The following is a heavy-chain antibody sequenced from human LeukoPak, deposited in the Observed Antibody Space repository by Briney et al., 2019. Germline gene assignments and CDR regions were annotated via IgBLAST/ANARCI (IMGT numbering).Heavy chain of an antibody. Sequence: GASVKVSCKASGYTFTSYGISWVRQAPGQGLEWMGWISAYNGNTNYAQKLQGRVTMTTDTSTSTAYMELRSLRSDDTAVYYCARESEGIAARLDAFDIWGQGTMVTVSS. CDR2: ISAYNGNT. CDR3: ARESEGIAARLDAFDI. J-gene: IGHJ3*02. D-gene: IGHD6-6*01. V-gene: IGHV1-18*01. CDR1: GYTFTSYG.